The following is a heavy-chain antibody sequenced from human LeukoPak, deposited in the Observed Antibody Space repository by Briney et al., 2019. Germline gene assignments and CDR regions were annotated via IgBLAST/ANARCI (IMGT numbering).Heavy chain of an antibody. CDR3: ARDAGSGWSSFDY. V-gene: IGHV6-1*01. D-gene: IGHD6-19*01. CDR1: GDSVSSNSAA. CDR2: TYYRSKWYN. Sequence: SQTLSLTCAISGDSVSSNSAAWNWLRQSPSRGLEWLGRTYYRSKWYNDYAVSMKSRITINPYTSKDQFSLQLNSVTPEDTAVYYCARDAGSGWSSFDYWGQGTLVTVSS. J-gene: IGHJ4*02.